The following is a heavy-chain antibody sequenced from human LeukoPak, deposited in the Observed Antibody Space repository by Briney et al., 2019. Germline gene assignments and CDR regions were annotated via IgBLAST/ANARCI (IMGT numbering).Heavy chain of an antibody. V-gene: IGHV1-18*01. CDR1: GYTFTSNG. CDR3: ARSYGDFDY. Sequence: GASVKVSCKTSGYTFTSNGISWVRQAPGQGLEWMGWISGYNGNTNYVQNLQGRVTMTRDTSTSTVYMELSSLRSEDTAVYYCARSYGDFDYWGQGTLVTVSS. D-gene: IGHD4-17*01. J-gene: IGHJ4*02. CDR2: ISGYNGNT.